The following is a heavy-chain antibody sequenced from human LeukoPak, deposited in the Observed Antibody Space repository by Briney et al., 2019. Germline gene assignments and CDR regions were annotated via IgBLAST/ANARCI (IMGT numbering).Heavy chain of an antibody. V-gene: IGHV3-11*01. D-gene: IGHD3-3*01. CDR1: GFTFSDYY. CDR2: ISSSGSTI. J-gene: IGHJ5*02. Sequence: PGGSLRLSCAASGFTFSDYYMSWIRQAPGKGLEWVPYISSSGSTIYYADSVKGRFTISRDNAKNSLYLQMNSLRAEDTAVYYCARGKNYDFWSGYQNWFDPWGQGTLVTVSS. CDR3: ARGKNYDFWSGYQNWFDP.